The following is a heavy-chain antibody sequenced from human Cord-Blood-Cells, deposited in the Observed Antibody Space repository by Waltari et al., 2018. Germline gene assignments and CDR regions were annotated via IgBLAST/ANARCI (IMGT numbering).Heavy chain of an antibody. CDR2: IIPIFGTA. D-gene: IGHD6-6*01. CDR3: ARDPTPYSSSSSGFDY. CDR1: GGTFSSYA. Sequence: QVQLVQSGAEVKKPGSSVKVSCKASGGTFSSYAISWVRQAPGQGLEWMGGIIPIFGTANYAQKFQGRVTITADKSTSTAYMELSSLRSEDTAVYYCARDPTPYSSSSSGFDYWGQGTLVTVSS. J-gene: IGHJ4*02. V-gene: IGHV1-69*06.